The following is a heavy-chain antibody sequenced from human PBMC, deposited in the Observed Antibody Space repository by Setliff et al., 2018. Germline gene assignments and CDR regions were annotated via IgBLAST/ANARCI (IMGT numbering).Heavy chain of an antibody. V-gene: IGHV4-34*01. CDR3: ARGYGYSSGWYRVYFDY. D-gene: IGHD6-19*01. CDR2: INHSGST. Sequence: SSETLSLTCAVYGGSFSGYYWSWIRQPPGKGLEWIGEINHSGSTNYNPSLKSRVTISVDTSKNQFSLKLSSVTAADTAVYYCARGYGYSSGWYRVYFDYWGQGTLVTVSS. J-gene: IGHJ4*02. CDR1: GGSFSGYY.